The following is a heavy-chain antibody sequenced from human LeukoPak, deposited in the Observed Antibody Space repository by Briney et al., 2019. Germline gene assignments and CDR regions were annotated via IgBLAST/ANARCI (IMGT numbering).Heavy chain of an antibody. CDR1: GFKFSNYW. CDR3: AKRRSWYVDS. D-gene: IGHD6-13*01. J-gene: IGHJ4*02. V-gene: IGHV3-74*01. Sequence: GGSLRLSCAASGFKFSNYWMHWVRQAPGKGLVWVSRINPDGSSTSYADSVKGRFTISRDNSKSMLYLQMNSLRAEDTAVYYCAKRRSWYVDSWGQGTLVTVSS. CDR2: INPDGSST.